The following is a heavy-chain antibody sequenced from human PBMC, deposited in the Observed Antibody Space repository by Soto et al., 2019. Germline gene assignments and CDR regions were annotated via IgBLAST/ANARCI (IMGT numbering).Heavy chain of an antibody. V-gene: IGHV4-59*01. Sequence: QVQLQESGPGLVKPSGTLSLTCTVSGGSISNFFWNWIRQPPGKGLEWIGYIYYSGSANYSPSLKSRATIPEDTSENKLSLTLXXXXXXXXXXXXXXXXXXXXXXXXYXEYNWFDLWGQGTLVTVSS. CDR3: XXXXXXXXXXXYXEYNWFDL. CDR2: IYYSGSA. CDR1: GGSISNFF. J-gene: IGHJ5*02.